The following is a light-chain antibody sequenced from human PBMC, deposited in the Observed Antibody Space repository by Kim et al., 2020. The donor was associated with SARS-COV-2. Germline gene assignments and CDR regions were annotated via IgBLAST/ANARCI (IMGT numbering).Light chain of an antibody. V-gene: IGKV1-39*01. CDR2: AAS. CDR1: QSISTF. CDR3: QLSDTTPA. J-gene: IGKJ4*01. Sequence: SASVGDRVTITCRTSQSISTFLNWYQHKPGKAPKLLIYAASNLESGVPSRFSGSGSGTDFTLTIDSLQPEDFATYYCQLSDTTPAFGGGTKVDIK.